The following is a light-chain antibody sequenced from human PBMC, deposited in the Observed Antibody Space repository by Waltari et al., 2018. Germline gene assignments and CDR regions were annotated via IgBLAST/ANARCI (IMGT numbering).Light chain of an antibody. J-gene: IGKJ1*01. CDR2: HAS. CDR3: QNHEKLPAT. Sequence: EIVLTQSPGTLSLSPGARATLACRASQSVSGFLAGYQQKPGQAPRLLIYHASSRATGIPDRFSGSGSGTDFSLTISRLEPEDFAVYYCQNHEKLPATFGQGTKVEI. V-gene: IGKV3-20*01. CDR1: QSVSGF.